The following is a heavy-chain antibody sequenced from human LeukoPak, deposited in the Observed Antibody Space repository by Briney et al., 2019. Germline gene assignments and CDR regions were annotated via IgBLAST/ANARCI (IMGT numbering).Heavy chain of an antibody. J-gene: IGHJ3*02. D-gene: IGHD3-10*01. V-gene: IGHV1-46*01. Sequence: ASVKVSCKASGYTFTGYYMHWVRQAPGQGLEWMGIINPSGGSTSYAQKFQGRVTMTRDTSTSTVYMELSSLRSEDTAVYYCARDRGGRRRNDAFDIWGQGTMVTVSS. CDR2: INPSGGST. CDR3: ARDRGGRRRNDAFDI. CDR1: GYTFTGYY.